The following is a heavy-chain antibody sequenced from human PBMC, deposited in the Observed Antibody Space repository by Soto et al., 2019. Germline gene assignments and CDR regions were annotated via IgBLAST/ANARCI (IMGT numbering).Heavy chain of an antibody. J-gene: IGHJ4*02. Sequence: HVQLQESGPGLVKPSEPLSLTCSVSAGSISRYYWGWVRQSPGEGLEWIAHISYTVDASYNPSLKIRVTISLDTSKNQISLSLMSVTAADTAMYYCVGSLMSRAMESFDYWGQGTLVTVTS. CDR2: ISYTVDA. CDR1: AGSISRYY. D-gene: IGHD5-18*01. CDR3: VGSLMSRAMESFDY. V-gene: IGHV4-59*01.